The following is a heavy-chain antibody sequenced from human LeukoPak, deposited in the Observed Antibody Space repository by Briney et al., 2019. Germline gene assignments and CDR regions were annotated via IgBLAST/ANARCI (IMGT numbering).Heavy chain of an antibody. D-gene: IGHD2-15*01. Sequence: PGGSLRLSCAASGFTFSSYSMNWVRRAPGKGLEWVSSISSSSSYIYYADSVKGRFTISRDNAKNSLYLQMNSLRAEDTALYYCAKDQSNEVVVVAATRYYYYGMDVWGQGTTVTVSS. CDR3: AKDQSNEVVVVAATRYYYYGMDV. J-gene: IGHJ6*02. CDR2: ISSSSSYI. V-gene: IGHV3-21*04. CDR1: GFTFSSYS.